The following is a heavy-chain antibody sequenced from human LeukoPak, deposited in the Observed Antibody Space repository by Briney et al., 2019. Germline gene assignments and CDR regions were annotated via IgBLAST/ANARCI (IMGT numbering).Heavy chain of an antibody. J-gene: IGHJ1*01. V-gene: IGHV1-69*13. CDR1: GGIFSRHT. D-gene: IGHD1-14*01. Sequence: SVKVSCKASGGIFSRHTISWVRQSPGQGLEWMGGITPMFGTSNYAQKFQGRVTITADESTSTAYMELSSLRSEDTAVYYCARDSSEFRSLLFHWGQGTLVTVPS. CDR3: ARDSSEFRSLLFH. CDR2: ITPMFGTS.